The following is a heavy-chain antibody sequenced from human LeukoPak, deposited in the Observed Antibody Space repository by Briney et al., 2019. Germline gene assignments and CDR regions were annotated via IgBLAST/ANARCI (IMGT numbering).Heavy chain of an antibody. CDR1: GYTFTGYY. Sequence: GASVKVSCKASGYTFTGYYMHWVRQAPGQGLGWMGWINPNSGGTNYAQKFQGRVTMTRDTSISTAYMELSRLRSDDTAVYYCARGFVNRWQQLGSYWGQGTLVTVSS. V-gene: IGHV1-2*02. CDR3: ARGFVNRWQQLGSY. D-gene: IGHD6-13*01. J-gene: IGHJ4*02. CDR2: INPNSGGT.